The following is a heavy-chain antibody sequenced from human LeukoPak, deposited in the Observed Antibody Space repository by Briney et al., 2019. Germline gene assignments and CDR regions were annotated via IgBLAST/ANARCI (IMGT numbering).Heavy chain of an antibody. CDR1: GXMFNIYG. V-gene: IGHV3-33*08. D-gene: IGHD2-2*01. CDR2: IWYDGSNK. CDR3: ARDRSPGSAAMPGDYYYGMDV. J-gene: IGHJ6*02. Sequence: GGSLRLSCAASGXMFNIYGMHWVRQAPGKGLEWVAVIWYDGSNKYYADSVKGRFTISRDNSKNTLYLQMNSLRAEDTAVYYCARDRSPGSAAMPGDYYYGMDVWGQGTTVTVSS.